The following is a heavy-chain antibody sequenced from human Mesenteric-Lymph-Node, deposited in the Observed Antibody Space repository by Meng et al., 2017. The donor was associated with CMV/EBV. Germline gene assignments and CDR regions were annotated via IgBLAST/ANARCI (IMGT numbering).Heavy chain of an antibody. CDR3: ARALRFLEWLSDYGLDV. Sequence: GESLKISCAASGFTFSDYDMHWVRQVTGKGLEWVSAIGTLHDTFYPGSVKGRFTISRENAKNSLYLQMSSLRAEDTAVYYCARALRFLEWLSDYGLDVWGQGTTVTVSS. V-gene: IGHV3-13*01. D-gene: IGHD3-3*01. J-gene: IGHJ6*02. CDR2: IGTLHDT. CDR1: GFTFSDYD.